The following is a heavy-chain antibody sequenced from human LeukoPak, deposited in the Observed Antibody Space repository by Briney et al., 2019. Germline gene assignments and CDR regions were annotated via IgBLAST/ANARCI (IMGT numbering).Heavy chain of an antibody. CDR2: INPNSGGT. V-gene: IGHV1-2*02. D-gene: IGHD6-13*01. CDR3: ATIAAAGPYYFDY. J-gene: IGHJ4*02. CDR1: GYTFTSYY. Sequence: ASVKVSCKASGYTFTSYYMHWVRQAPGQGLEWMGWINPNSGGTNYAQKFQGRVTMTRDTSISTAYMELSRLRSDDTAVYYCATIAAAGPYYFDYWGQGTLVTVSS.